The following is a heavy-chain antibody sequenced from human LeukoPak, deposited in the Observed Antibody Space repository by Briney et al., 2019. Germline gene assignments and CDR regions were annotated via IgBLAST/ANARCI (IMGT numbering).Heavy chain of an antibody. Sequence: GGSLRLSCVASGFTFSNYAMSWVRQAPGKGLEWVSAISGSGGSTYYADSVKGRFTISIDNSKNTLYVQMNGLRGEDTAVYYCAKVDSSSWYNYFDFWGQGTLVTVSS. CDR2: ISGSGGST. V-gene: IGHV3-23*01. CDR1: GFTFSNYA. D-gene: IGHD6-13*01. J-gene: IGHJ4*02. CDR3: AKVDSSSWYNYFDF.